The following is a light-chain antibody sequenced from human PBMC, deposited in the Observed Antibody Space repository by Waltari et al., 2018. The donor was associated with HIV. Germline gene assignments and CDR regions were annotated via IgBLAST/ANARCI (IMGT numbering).Light chain of an antibody. CDR1: QSVSSSY. CDR3: QQTYSSPRYT. CDR2: GAS. Sequence: EIVLTQSPGTLSLSPGERATLSCRASQSVSSSYLAWYQQKPDQAPRLLIYGASSRATGIPDRFSGTGSGTDFTLTISSLQAEDFATYLCQQTYSSPRYTFGQGTKLDIK. J-gene: IGKJ2*01. V-gene: IGKV3-20*01.